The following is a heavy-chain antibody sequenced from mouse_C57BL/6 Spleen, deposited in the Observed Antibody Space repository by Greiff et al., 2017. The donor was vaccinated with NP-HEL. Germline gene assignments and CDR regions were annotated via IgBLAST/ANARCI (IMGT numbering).Heavy chain of an antibody. CDR3: ASSSYRDYYAMDY. V-gene: IGHV1-82*01. D-gene: IGHD1-1*01. CDR1: GYAFSSSW. Sequence: VQLQQSGPELVKPGASVKISCKASGYAFSSSWMNWVKQRPGKGLEWIGRIYPGDGDTNYNGKFKGKATLTADKSSSTAYMQLSSLTSEYSAVYFCASSSYRDYYAMDYWGQGTSVTVSS. J-gene: IGHJ4*01. CDR2: IYPGDGDT.